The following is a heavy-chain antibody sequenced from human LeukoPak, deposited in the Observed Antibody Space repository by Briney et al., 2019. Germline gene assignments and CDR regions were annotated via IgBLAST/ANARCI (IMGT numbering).Heavy chain of an antibody. D-gene: IGHD1-26*01. J-gene: IGHJ4*02. V-gene: IGHV3-7*03. CDR2: IKQDGSEK. CDR1: GFTFGSYW. Sequence: GGSLRLSCAASGFTFGSYWMSWVRQAPGKGLEWVANIKQDGSEKYYVDSVKGRFTISRDNAKNSLYLQMNSLRAEDTAVYYCARDGIVGATLVYWGQGTLVTVSS. CDR3: ARDGIVGATLVY.